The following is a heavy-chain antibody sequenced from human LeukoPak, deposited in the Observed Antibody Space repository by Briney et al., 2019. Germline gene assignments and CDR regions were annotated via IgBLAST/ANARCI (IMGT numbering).Heavy chain of an antibody. CDR3: AKAAMIVVVTLFDGGPHFDY. Sequence: GGSLRLSCAASGFTFSSYAMSWVRQAPGKGLEWVSAISGSGGSTYYADSVKGRFTISRDNSKNTLYLQMNSLRAEDTAVYYCAKAAMIVVVTLFDGGPHFDYWGQGTLVTVSS. J-gene: IGHJ4*02. D-gene: IGHD3-22*01. V-gene: IGHV3-23*01. CDR2: ISGSGGST. CDR1: GFTFSSYA.